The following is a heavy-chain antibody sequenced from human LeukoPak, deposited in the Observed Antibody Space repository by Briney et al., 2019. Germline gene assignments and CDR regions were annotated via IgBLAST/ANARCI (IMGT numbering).Heavy chain of an antibody. CDR2: INPNSGGT. J-gene: IGHJ3*02. CDR3: ARDRNGYCSGGSCYSGYFDI. Sequence: ASVRLSCKASGYTFTGYYMHWVRQAPGQGLECMGWINPNSGGTTYAQKFQGSVTIARDTSISTAYMELSRLRSDDTAVYYCARDRNGYCSGGSCYSGYFDIWGQGTMVTVSS. CDR1: GYTFTGYY. V-gene: IGHV1-2*02. D-gene: IGHD2-15*01.